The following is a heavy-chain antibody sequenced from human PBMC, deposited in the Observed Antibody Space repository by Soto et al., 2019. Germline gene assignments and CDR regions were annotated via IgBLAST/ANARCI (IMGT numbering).Heavy chain of an antibody. CDR1: GGSVSSGSYY. CDR3: ARSPDSSGWYRGFADY. D-gene: IGHD6-19*01. J-gene: IGHJ4*02. V-gene: IGHV4-61*01. CDR2: IYYSGST. Sequence: SETLSVTCTVSGGSVSSGSYYWSWIRQPPGKGIEWIGYIYYSGSTNYNPSLKSRVTISVDTSKNQFTLKLSSVTAADTAVYYCARSPDSSGWYRGFADYWGQGTLVTVSS.